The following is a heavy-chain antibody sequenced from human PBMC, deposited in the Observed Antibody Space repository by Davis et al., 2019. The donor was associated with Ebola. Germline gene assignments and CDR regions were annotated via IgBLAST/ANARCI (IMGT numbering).Heavy chain of an antibody. CDR2: IYYSGST. CDR3: ARGRLNGKFDY. CDR1: GGSVSSGSYY. D-gene: IGHD2-8*01. V-gene: IGHV4-61*01. Sequence: PGGSLRLSCTVSGGSVSSGSYYWSWIRQPPGKGLEWIGYIYYSGSTNYNPSLKSRVTISVDTSKNQFSLKVTSVTAADTAVYYCARGRLNGKFDYWGQGTLVTVSS. J-gene: IGHJ4*02.